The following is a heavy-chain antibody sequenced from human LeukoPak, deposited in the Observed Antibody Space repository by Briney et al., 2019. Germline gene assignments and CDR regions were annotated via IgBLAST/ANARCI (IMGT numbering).Heavy chain of an antibody. J-gene: IGHJ4*02. CDR2: IYSGGST. D-gene: IGHD4-17*01. CDR1: GFTFSSYW. CDR3: ARFEADYGFFDY. V-gene: IGHV3-53*01. Sequence: PGGSMRLSCAAPGFTFSSYWMHWVRQAPGKGLEWVSVIYSGGSTYYADSVKGRFTISRDNSKNTLYLQMNSLRAEDTAVYYCARFEADYGFFDYWGQGTLVTVSS.